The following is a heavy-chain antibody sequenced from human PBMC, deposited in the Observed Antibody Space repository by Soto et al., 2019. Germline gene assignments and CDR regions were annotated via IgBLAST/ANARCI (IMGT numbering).Heavy chain of an antibody. V-gene: IGHV5-51*01. J-gene: IGHJ6*02. Sequence: PGESLKISCKVSGYSFTNSWIGWVRQKPGKGLEWLGMIFPGDSDIRYSPSFQGRVSVSADKSITTAYLQLSGLRASDTAMYYCARHLTYYYGSGSYYSYYYYGMDVWGQGTTVTVSS. CDR3: ARHLTYYYGSGSYYSYYYYGMDV. CDR1: GYSFTNSW. CDR2: IFPGDSDI. D-gene: IGHD3-10*01.